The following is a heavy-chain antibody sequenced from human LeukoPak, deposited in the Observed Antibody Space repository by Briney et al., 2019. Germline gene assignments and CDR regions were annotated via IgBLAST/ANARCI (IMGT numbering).Heavy chain of an antibody. Sequence: PSQTLSLTCTVSGGSISSGGYYWSWIRQHPGKGLEWIGYIYYSGSTYYNPSLKSRVTISVDTSENQFSLKLSSVTAADTAVYYCARVRYSSGWYEDYWGQGTLVTVSS. V-gene: IGHV4-31*03. D-gene: IGHD6-19*01. J-gene: IGHJ4*02. CDR3: ARVRYSSGWYEDY. CDR1: GGSISSGGYY. CDR2: IYYSGST.